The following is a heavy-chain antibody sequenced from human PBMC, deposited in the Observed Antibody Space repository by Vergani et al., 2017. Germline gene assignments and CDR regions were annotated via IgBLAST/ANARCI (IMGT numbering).Heavy chain of an antibody. CDR1: GYTFTSYG. V-gene: IGHV1-18*04. D-gene: IGHD6-13*01. J-gene: IGHJ4*02. CDR2: ISGYNGGT. Sequence: QVQLVQSGAEVKKPGASVKVSCKTSGYTFTSYGLNWVRQAPGQGLEWMGWISGYNGGTNYAQKLQGRVTVTIDTSTNTAYMERRSLRSDDTAVYYCARDRSEAAAGETGYWGQGTLVTVSS. CDR3: ARDRSEAAAGETGY.